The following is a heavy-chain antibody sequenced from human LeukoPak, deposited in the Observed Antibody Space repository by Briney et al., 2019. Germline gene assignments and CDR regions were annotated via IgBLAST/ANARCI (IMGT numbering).Heavy chain of an antibody. D-gene: IGHD3-22*01. CDR3: ARGVYDSSGYYSDY. V-gene: IGHV4-39*07. Sequence: PSETLSLTCTVSGGSISSSSYYWGWIRQPPGKGLEWIGSIYYSGSTYYNPSLKSRVTISVDTSKNQFSLKLSSVTAADTAVYYCARGVYDSSGYYSDYWGQGTLVTVSS. CDR2: IYYSGST. CDR1: GGSISSSSYY. J-gene: IGHJ4*02.